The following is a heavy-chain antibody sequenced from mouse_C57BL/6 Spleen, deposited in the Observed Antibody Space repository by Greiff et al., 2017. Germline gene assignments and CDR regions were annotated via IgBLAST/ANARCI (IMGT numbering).Heavy chain of an antibody. J-gene: IGHJ4*01. D-gene: IGHD1-1*01. CDR2: IHPNSGRT. Sequence: QVQLQQPGAELVKPGASVTLSCKASGYTFTSYWMHWVKQRPGQGLEWIGMIHPNSGRTNYNEKFKSKATLTVDKSSSTAYMQLSSLTSEDSAVYYCEAITTVGDYAMDYWGQGTSVTVSS. CDR1: GYTFTSYW. CDR3: EAITTVGDYAMDY. V-gene: IGHV1-64*01.